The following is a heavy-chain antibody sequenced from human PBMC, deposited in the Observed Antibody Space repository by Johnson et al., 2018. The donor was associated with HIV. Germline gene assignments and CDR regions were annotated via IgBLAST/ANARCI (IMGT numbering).Heavy chain of an antibody. J-gene: IGHJ3*02. CDR3: AKDPYSGSPIDI. CDR1: GFTVSSNY. D-gene: IGHD1-26*01. V-gene: IGHV3-7*01. Sequence: EVQLVESGGGLVQPGGSLRLSCAASGFTVSSNYMSWVRQAPGKGLEWVANIKQDGSDKYYADSVKGRFTISRDNSKNTLYLQMNRLRAEDTAVYYCAKDPYSGSPIDIWGQGTMVTVSS. CDR2: IKQDGSDK.